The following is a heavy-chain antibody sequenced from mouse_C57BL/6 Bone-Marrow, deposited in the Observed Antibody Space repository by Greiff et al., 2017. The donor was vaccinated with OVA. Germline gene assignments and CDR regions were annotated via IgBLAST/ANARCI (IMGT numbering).Heavy chain of an antibody. J-gene: IGHJ4*01. CDR3: ALPDGLAMDY. CDR1: GFSLTSYG. Sequence: QVQLKESGPGLVQPSQSLSITCTVSGFSLTSYGVHWVRQSPGKGLEWLGVIWRGGSTDYNAAFMYRLSITKDNSKSQVFFKMNRLQADDTAIYYCALPDGLAMDYWGQGTSVTVSS. V-gene: IGHV2-5*01. D-gene: IGHD2-3*01. CDR2: IWRGGST.